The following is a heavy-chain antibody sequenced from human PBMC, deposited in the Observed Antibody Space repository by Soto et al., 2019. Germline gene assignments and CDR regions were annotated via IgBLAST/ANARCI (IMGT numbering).Heavy chain of an antibody. CDR3: ATRHYPLFGVTMIVATPLDGAFDI. CDR1: GGTFSSYA. Sequence: SVKVSCKASGGTFSSYAISWVQQAPGQGLEWMGGIIPIFGTANYAQKFQGRVTITADESTSTAYMELSSLRSEDTAVYYCATRHYPLFGVTMIVATPLDGAFDIWGQGTMVTVSS. CDR2: IIPIFGTA. J-gene: IGHJ3*02. V-gene: IGHV1-69*13. D-gene: IGHD3-22*01.